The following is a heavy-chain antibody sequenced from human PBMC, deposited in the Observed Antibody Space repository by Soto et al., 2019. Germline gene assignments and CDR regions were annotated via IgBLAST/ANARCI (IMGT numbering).Heavy chain of an antibody. V-gene: IGHV3-33*01. D-gene: IGHD6-19*01. CDR3: ARDRYSSGWYDLDY. Sequence: QEQLVESGGGVVQPGRSLRLSCAASGFIFSSYGMHWVRQAPGKGLEWVAVIWYDGSNKYYADSVKGRFTISRDNSKNTLYLQMNSLRAEDTAVYYCARDRYSSGWYDLDYWGQGTLVTFSS. J-gene: IGHJ4*02. CDR2: IWYDGSNK. CDR1: GFIFSSYG.